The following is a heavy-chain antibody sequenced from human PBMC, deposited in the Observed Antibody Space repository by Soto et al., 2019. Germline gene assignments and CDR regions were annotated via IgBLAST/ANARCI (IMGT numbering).Heavy chain of an antibody. CDR2: IIPIFGTA. J-gene: IGHJ6*02. Sequence: SVKVSCKASGGTFSSYAISWVRQAPGQGLEWMGGIIPIFGTANYAQKFQGRVTITADESTSTAYMELSSLRSEDTAVYYCARGNDFWSGYSPHYYYYYGMDVWGQGTTVTAP. CDR1: GGTFSSYA. CDR3: ARGNDFWSGYSPHYYYYYGMDV. D-gene: IGHD3-3*01. V-gene: IGHV1-69*13.